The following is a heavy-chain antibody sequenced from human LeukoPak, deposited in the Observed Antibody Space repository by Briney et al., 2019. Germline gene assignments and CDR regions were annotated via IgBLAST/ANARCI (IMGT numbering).Heavy chain of an antibody. V-gene: IGHV4-4*07. Sequence: PSETLSLTCTVPGGSISTYFWSWIRQPAGKGLEWTGRLYTSGSTNYNPSLKSRLTMSADTSKNQFSLNLRSVTAADTAIYYCARDRVDSSGYYYYYGIDVWGQGTAVTVSS. D-gene: IGHD3-22*01. CDR2: LYTSGST. CDR3: ARDRVDSSGYYYYYGIDV. CDR1: GGSISTYF. J-gene: IGHJ6*02.